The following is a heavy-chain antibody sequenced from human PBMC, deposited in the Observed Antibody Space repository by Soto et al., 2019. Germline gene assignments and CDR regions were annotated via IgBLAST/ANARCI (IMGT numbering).Heavy chain of an antibody. D-gene: IGHD3-9*01. J-gene: IGHJ3*02. CDR3: ARPRLRYFDWLSRGDAFDI. CDR2: ISSSGSTI. Sequence: GSLRLYCAASGFTFSSYEMNWVREAPGKGLEWVSYISSSGSTIYYADSVKCRFTISRDNAKNSLYLQMNSLRAEDTAVYYCARPRLRYFDWLSRGDAFDIWGQGTMVTVSS. V-gene: IGHV3-48*03. CDR1: GFTFSSYE.